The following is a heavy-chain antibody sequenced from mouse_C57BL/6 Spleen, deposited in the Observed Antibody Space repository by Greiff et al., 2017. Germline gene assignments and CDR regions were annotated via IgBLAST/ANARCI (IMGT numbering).Heavy chain of an antibody. CDR1: GFTFSSYA. CDR2: ISDGGSYT. J-gene: IGHJ2*01. Sequence: EVQLVESGGGLVKPGGSLKLSCAASGFTFSSYAMSWVRQTPEKRLEWVATISDGGSYTYYPDNVKGRFTISRDNAKNNLYLQMSHLKSEDTAMYYCARGDGYSGHFDYWGQGTTLTVSS. CDR3: ARGDGYSGHFDY. V-gene: IGHV5-4*01. D-gene: IGHD2-3*01.